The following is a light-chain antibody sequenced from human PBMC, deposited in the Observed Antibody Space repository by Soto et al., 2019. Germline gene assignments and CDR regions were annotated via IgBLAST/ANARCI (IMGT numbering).Light chain of an antibody. J-gene: IGKJ1*01. V-gene: IGKV3-20*01. CDR1: QSVSSNY. CDR3: QKYGSSYPWT. CDR2: GAS. Sequence: ELVLTQSPGTLSLSPGERATLSCRASQSVSSNYLAWYQQKPGQAPRLLIYGASSRATGIPDRFSGSGSGTDFTLTIRRLEPEDLAVYYCQKYGSSYPWTVGQGTKVDIK.